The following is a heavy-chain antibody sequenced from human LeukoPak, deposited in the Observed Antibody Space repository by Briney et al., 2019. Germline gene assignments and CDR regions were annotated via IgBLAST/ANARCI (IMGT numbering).Heavy chain of an antibody. CDR2: IWYDGSNK. CDR3: ARSGTVVVPAASFDY. Sequence: GGSLRLSCAASGFTFSSYGMHWLRKAPGKGLEWVAVIWYDGSNKYYADSVKGRFTISRDNSKNTLYLQMNSLRAEDTAVYYCARSGTVVVPAASFDYWGQGTLVTVSS. CDR1: GFTFSSYG. J-gene: IGHJ4*02. V-gene: IGHV3-33*01. D-gene: IGHD2-2*01.